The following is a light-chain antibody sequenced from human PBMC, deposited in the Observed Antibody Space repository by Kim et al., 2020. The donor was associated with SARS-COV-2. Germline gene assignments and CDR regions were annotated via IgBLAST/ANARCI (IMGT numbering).Light chain of an antibody. V-gene: IGLV1-51*01. CDR3: GIWDSSLNAYV. CDR2: DNF. Sequence: GRKVTISGPGSSSNIGNNYVSWYQQVPETAPKPLIYDNFKRPSEIPDRVSGSRSGTTATLGITGLQTADEADYYCGIWDSSLNAYVFGTGTKVTVL. CDR1: SSNIGNNY. J-gene: IGLJ1*01.